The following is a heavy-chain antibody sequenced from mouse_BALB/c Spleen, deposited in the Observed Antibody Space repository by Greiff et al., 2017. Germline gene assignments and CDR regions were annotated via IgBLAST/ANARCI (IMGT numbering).Heavy chain of an antibody. V-gene: IGHV5-6-5*01. CDR1: GFTFSSFG. J-gene: IGHJ2*01. CDR2: ISSGGST. CDR3: ARVSYYFDY. Sequence: EVMLVESGGGLVQPGGSRKLSCAASGFTFSSFGMHWVRQAPEKGLEWVAYISSGGSTYYPDSVKGRFTISRDNARNILYLQMSSLRSEDTAMYYCARVSYYFDYWGQGTTLTVSS.